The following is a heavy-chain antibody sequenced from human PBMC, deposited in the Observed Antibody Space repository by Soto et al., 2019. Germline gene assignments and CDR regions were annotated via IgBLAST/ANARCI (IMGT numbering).Heavy chain of an antibody. D-gene: IGHD6-25*01. Sequence: EVQLVESGGVVVPPGGSLRLSCAVSGFSFDDDRMHWVRQAPGKGLEWVSLISWDGGSTYYADSVKGRFTISRDNSKNPVYLQVNSLGAEATALYYCTKAAEVALTYGMAVWGQGTTVTVAS. CDR2: ISWDGGST. J-gene: IGHJ6*02. CDR3: TKAAEVALTYGMAV. CDR1: GFSFDDDR. V-gene: IGHV3-43*01.